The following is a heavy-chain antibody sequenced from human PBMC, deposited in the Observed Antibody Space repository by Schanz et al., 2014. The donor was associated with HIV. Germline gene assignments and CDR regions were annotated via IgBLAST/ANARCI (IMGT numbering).Heavy chain of an antibody. CDR3: ANEEVPNDY. CDR1: GFTFGTKW. CDR2: ISGSGTST. J-gene: IGHJ4*02. V-gene: IGHV3-23*04. Sequence: VQLVESGGGLIQPGESLRLSCVASGFTFGTKWMYWVRQGPGKGLAWVSSISGSGTSTHYADSAKGRFTISRDNSKTTLYLQMNSLRAEDTAVYYCANEEVPNDYWGQGTLVTVSS.